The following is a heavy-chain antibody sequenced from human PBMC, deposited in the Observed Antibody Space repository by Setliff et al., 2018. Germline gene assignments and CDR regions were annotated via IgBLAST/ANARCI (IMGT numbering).Heavy chain of an antibody. Sequence: PSETLSLTCRVSGGSISSGNYYWGLIRQPPGKGLEWVATIYYSGSTYSNPSLKSRLIISVDAPDNQFSVKLSSVTAADTAEYYCARHKSNGSGSYPSLYMDVWGKGIMVTVSS. J-gene: IGHJ6*03. D-gene: IGHD3-10*01. CDR3: ARHKSNGSGSYPSLYMDV. CDR1: GGSISSGNYY. V-gene: IGHV4-39*01. CDR2: IYYSGST.